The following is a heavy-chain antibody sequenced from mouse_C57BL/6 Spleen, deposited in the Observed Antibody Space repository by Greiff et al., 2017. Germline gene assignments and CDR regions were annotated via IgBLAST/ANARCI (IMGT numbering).Heavy chain of an antibody. CDR3: ARRYDGYYEDYAMDY. CDR2: IRSGSSTI. Sequence: DVHLVESGGGLVKPGGSLKLSCAASGFTFSDYGMHWVRQAPEKGLEWVAYIRSGSSTIYYADTVKGRFTISIDNAKNTLFLQVTRLRAEDTAMYYCARRYDGYYEDYAMDYWGQGTSVTVSS. CDR1: GFTFSDYG. D-gene: IGHD2-3*01. J-gene: IGHJ4*01. V-gene: IGHV5-17*01.